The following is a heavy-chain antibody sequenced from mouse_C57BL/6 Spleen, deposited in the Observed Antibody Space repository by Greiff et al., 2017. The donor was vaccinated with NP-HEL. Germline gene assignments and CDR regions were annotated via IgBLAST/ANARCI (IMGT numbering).Heavy chain of an antibody. J-gene: IGHJ2*01. CDR2: INPYNGGT. V-gene: IGHV1-19*01. Sequence: EVQLQQSGPVLVKPGASVKMSCKASGYTFTDYYMNWVKQSHGKSLEWIGVINPYNGGTSYNQKFKGKATLTVDKSSSTAYMELNSLTSEDSAVYYCARERPITTVVATDYWGQGTTLTVSS. CDR3: ARERPITTVVATDY. CDR1: GYTFTDYY. D-gene: IGHD1-1*01.